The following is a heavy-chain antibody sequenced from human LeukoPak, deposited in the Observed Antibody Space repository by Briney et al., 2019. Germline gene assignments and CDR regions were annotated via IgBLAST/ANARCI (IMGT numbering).Heavy chain of an antibody. CDR1: GGSISSGDYY. CDR3: ARARRPIVVVPAGRYYFDY. J-gene: IGHJ4*02. D-gene: IGHD2-2*01. Sequence: SETLSLTCTVSGGSISSGDYYWSWIRQPQGKGLEWIGHIYYSGSTYYNPSLKSRVTISVDTSKNQFSLKLSSVTAADTAVYYCARARRPIVVVPAGRYYFDYWGQGTLVTVSS. V-gene: IGHV4-30-4*01. CDR2: IYYSGST.